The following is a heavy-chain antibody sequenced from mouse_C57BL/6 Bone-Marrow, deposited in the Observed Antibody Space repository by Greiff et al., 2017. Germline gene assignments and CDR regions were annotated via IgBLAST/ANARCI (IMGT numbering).Heavy chain of an antibody. CDR1: GFTFSSYG. Sequence: EVKLVESGGDLVKPGGSLTLSCAASGFTFSSYGMSWVRQTPDQRLEWVATISSGGSYTYYPDSVKVRLTISRDNAKNTLYRQMSSHKSEDTAMYYGARLRPDYGGKGTTLTVSA. CDR2: ISSGGSYT. CDR3: ARLRPDY. V-gene: IGHV5-6*01. J-gene: IGHJ2*01.